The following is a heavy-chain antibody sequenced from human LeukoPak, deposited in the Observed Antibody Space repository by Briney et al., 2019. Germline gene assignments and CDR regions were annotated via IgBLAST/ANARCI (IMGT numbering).Heavy chain of an antibody. D-gene: IGHD3-10*01. CDR2: INDSGST. J-gene: IGHJ4*02. CDR3: ARDTYGSGLFDY. Sequence: SETLSHTCTVSGGSINSYYWSWIRQPPGKGLEWIGYINDSGSTNYNPSLKSRVTISVDTSKNQFSLKLSSVTAADTAVYFCARDTYGSGLFDYWGQGTLVTVSS. CDR1: GGSINSYY. V-gene: IGHV4-59*01.